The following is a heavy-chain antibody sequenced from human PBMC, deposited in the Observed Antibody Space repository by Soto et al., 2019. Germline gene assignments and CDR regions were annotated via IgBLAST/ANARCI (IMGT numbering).Heavy chain of an antibody. CDR3: ARHNYGMDL. Sequence: SETLSLTCTVSGGSISSSSYYWGWIRQPPGKGLEWIGSIYYSGSTYYNPSLKSRVTISVDTSKNQFSLKLSSVTAADTSVYYCARHNYGMDLRGQGTTVTVSS. CDR1: GGSISSSSYY. V-gene: IGHV4-39*01. J-gene: IGHJ6*02. CDR2: IYYSGST.